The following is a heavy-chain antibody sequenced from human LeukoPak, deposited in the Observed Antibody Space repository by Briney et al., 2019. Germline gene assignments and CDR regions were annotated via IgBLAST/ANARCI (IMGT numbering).Heavy chain of an antibody. CDR3: ARPFDMVRGVTDDY. V-gene: IGHV1-2*02. Sequence: GASVKVSCKASGYTFTGYYMHWVRQAPGQGLEWTGWINPNSGGTNYAQKFQGRVTMTRDTSISTAYMELSRLRSDDTAVYYCARPFDMVRGVTDDYWGQGTLVTVSS. CDR2: INPNSGGT. CDR1: GYTFTGYY. D-gene: IGHD3-10*01. J-gene: IGHJ4*02.